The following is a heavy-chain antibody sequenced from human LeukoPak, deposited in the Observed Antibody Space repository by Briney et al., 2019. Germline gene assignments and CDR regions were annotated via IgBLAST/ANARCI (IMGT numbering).Heavy chain of an antibody. J-gene: IGHJ4*02. D-gene: IGHD3-22*01. CDR1: GFTFSSYA. Sequence: GGSLRLSCAASGFTFSSYAMHWVRQAPGKGLEWVAVISYDGSNKYYADSVKGRFTISRDNSKNTLYLQMNSLIPEDTAVYYCASTPPNHYYASSGYYPDYWGQGTLVTVSS. V-gene: IGHV3-30-3*01. CDR3: ASTPPNHYYASSGYYPDY. CDR2: ISYDGSNK.